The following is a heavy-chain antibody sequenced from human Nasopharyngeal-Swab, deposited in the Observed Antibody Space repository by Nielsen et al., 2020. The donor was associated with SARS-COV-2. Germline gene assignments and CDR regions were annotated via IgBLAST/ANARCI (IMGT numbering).Heavy chain of an antibody. Sequence: GESLKISCKGSGYSFTDYWIGWVRQLPGKGLEWVGIIYPGDSDTRYSPSFQGQVTISADKSISTAYLQWSSLKASDTAMYYCARYYDYNNFGPDYWGQGTLVTVSA. V-gene: IGHV5-51*01. CDR1: GYSFTDYW. D-gene: IGHD4-11*01. J-gene: IGHJ4*02. CDR3: ARYYDYNNFGPDY. CDR2: IYPGDSDT.